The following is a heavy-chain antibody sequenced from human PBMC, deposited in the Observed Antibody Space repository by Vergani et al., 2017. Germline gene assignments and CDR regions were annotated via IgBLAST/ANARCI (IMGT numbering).Heavy chain of an antibody. CDR2: IIPTFGTA. Sequence: QVQLVQSGAEVKKPGSSVKVSCKASGGTFSSYAISWVRQAPGQGLEWMGGIIPTFGTANYAQKFQGRVTITADESTSTAYMELSSLRSEDTAVYYCARSPLESSGGNSGFRPFDYWGQGTLVTVSS. J-gene: IGHJ4*02. D-gene: IGHD4-23*01. CDR3: ARSPLESSGGNSGFRPFDY. CDR1: GGTFSSYA. V-gene: IGHV1-69*01.